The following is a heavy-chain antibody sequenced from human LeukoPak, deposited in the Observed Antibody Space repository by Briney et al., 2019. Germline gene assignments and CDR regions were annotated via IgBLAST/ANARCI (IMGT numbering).Heavy chain of an antibody. Sequence: GRCLRLACAVSGFTLSSYGMHWVRQAPGKGLEWVAVISYDGSNKYYADTVKGRFTISRDNSKNTLYLQMNSLRAEDTAVYYCAKDLPGNRGYSSRFDYWGQGTLVTVSS. D-gene: IGHD6-19*01. J-gene: IGHJ4*02. CDR1: GFTLSSYG. CDR2: ISYDGSNK. V-gene: IGHV3-30*18. CDR3: AKDLPGNRGYSSRFDY.